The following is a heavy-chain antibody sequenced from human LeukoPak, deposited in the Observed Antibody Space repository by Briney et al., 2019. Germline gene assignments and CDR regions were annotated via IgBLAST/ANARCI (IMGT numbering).Heavy chain of an antibody. D-gene: IGHD3-10*01. V-gene: IGHV1-46*01. CDR2: INPSGGST. Sequence: ASVKVSCKASVYTFTSYYMHWVRQAPGQGLEGMGIINPSGGSTSYAQKFQGRVTMSRDTSTGTVYMELSSLRSEDTAVYYCARDCGLIWVGGRGIFDYWGQGTLVTVSS. J-gene: IGHJ4*02. CDR1: VYTFTSYY. CDR3: ARDCGLIWVGGRGIFDY.